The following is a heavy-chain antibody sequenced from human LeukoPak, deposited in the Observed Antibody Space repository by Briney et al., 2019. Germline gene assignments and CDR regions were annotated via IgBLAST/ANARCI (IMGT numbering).Heavy chain of an antibody. J-gene: IGHJ4*02. CDR1: GFSFSGHW. CDR2: ISPTGSTT. Sequence: GGSLRLSCTASGFSFSGHWMHWARQPPGKGLVWVSRISPTGSTTIYADSVKGRFNVSRDNAKNTLYLQENNLRPEDTAVFFFARGPNSSWSGLDFWGEGSLLTVSS. CDR3: ARGPNSSWSGLDF. V-gene: IGHV3-74*01. D-gene: IGHD6-6*01.